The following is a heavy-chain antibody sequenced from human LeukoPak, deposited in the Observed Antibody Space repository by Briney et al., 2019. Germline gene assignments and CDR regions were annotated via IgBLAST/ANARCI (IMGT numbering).Heavy chain of an antibody. Sequence: GGSLRLSCAASGLAFSSYGMHWVRQAPGKGLEWVAVIWYDGSNKYYADSVKGRFTISRDNSKNTLYLQMNSLRAEDTAVYYCARGLYGMDVWGQGTTVTVSS. CDR3: ARGLYGMDV. CDR1: GLAFSSYG. V-gene: IGHV3-33*01. J-gene: IGHJ6*02. CDR2: IWYDGSNK.